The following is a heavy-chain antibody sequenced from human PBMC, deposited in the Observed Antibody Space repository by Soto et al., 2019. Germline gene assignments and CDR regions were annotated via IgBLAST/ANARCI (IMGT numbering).Heavy chain of an antibody. CDR3: ARGRGITAAGTSDY. CDR2: ISGNSDSI. J-gene: IGHJ4*02. D-gene: IGHD6-13*01. CDR1: GFTFSDYY. Sequence: QVQLVESGGGLVRPGGSLRLSCAASGFTFSDYYMTWIRQVPGKGLEWVAYISGNSDSIPYADSVKGRFTISRDNAKNSLYLQMNSLRGENTAVYYCARGRGITAAGTSDYWGQGTLVTVAS. V-gene: IGHV3-11*06.